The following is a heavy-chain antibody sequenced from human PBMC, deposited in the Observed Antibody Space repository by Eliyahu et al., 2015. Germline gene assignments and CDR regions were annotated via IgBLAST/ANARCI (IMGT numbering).Heavy chain of an antibody. J-gene: IGHJ4*02. D-gene: IGHD6-19*01. CDR3: AKDLPSWSPSKEVAVDY. Sequence: QVQLVESGGGVVQPGRSLRLSCXASGFPFNIYGMHWVRQAPGKGXEWVAVISFDGSNKDYADSVKGRFTISRDNSKNTLYLQMNSLRAEDTAIYYCAKDLPSWSPSKEVAVDYWGQGNLVTVSS. CDR2: ISFDGSNK. CDR1: GFPFNIYG. V-gene: IGHV3-30*18.